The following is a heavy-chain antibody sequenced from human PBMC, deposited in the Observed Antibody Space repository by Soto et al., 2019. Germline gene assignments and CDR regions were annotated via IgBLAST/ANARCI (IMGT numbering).Heavy chain of an antibody. V-gene: IGHV5-51*01. CDR2: IYPGDSDT. Sequence: GGSLKISCKGSGYRFTNYLIAWVGQMPGKGLEWMGIIYPGDSDTRYSPSFQGQVTISVDKSFSTAYLQWSSLKASDTAMYYCARPLSSLQSHAFDVWGQGTMVTVSS. CDR3: ARPLSSLQSHAFDV. J-gene: IGHJ3*01. D-gene: IGHD4-4*01. CDR1: GYRFTNYL.